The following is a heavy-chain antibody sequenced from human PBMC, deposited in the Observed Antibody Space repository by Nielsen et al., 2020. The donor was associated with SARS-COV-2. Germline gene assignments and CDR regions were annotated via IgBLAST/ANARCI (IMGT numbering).Heavy chain of an antibody. D-gene: IGHD2-21*01. CDR2: ISYDGSNK. CDR1: GFTFSSYG. Sequence: GGSLRLSCAASGFTFSSYGMHWVRQAPGKGLEWVAVISYDGSNKYYADSVKGRFTISRDNSKNTLYLQMNSLRAEDTAVYYCAKDEGVDLWWQPSYYFDYWGQGTLVTVSS. V-gene: IGHV3-30*18. CDR3: AKDEGVDLWWQPSYYFDY. J-gene: IGHJ4*02.